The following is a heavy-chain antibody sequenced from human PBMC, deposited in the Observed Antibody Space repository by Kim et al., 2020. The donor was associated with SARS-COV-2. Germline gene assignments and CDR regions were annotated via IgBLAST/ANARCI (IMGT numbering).Heavy chain of an antibody. D-gene: IGHD3-10*01. CDR3: ARHEFDYYGSTNYYNRGLTY. V-gene: IGHV5-51*01. Sequence: GESLKISCKGSGYSFTSYWIGWVRQVPGKGLEWMGNIYPDDSDTRYSPSFQGQVTISVDKSVSTAYLQWSSLKASDTAMYYCARHEFDYYGSTNYYNRGLTYWGQGTLVTVSS. CDR2: IYPDDSDT. CDR1: GYSFTSYW. J-gene: IGHJ4*02.